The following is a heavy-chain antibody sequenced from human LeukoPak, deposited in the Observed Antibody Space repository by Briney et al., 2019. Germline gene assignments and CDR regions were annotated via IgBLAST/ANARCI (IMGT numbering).Heavy chain of an antibody. V-gene: IGHV3-21*01. CDR1: GLTFSRYS. Sequence: PGESLRLSCAASGLTFSRYSMNWVRQAPGKRLEWVSSIGGSSSSIYYADSVKGRFTISRDNAKNSLYLQMNRLRAEDTAIYYCAREELESFDYWGQGTLVTVSS. CDR2: IGGSSSSI. D-gene: IGHD1-1*01. CDR3: AREELESFDY. J-gene: IGHJ4*02.